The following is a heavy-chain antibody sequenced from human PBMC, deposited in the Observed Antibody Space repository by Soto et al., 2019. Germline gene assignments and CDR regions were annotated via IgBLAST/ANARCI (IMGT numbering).Heavy chain of an antibody. Sequence: XVKVSCKASGYTFTSYGISWVRQAPGQGLEWMGWISAYNGTTNYAQKLQGRVTMTTDTSTSTAYMELRSLRSEDTAVYYCASSVYSSSWHYYGMDVWGQGTTVTVSS. CDR1: GYTFTSYG. CDR2: ISAYNGTT. J-gene: IGHJ6*02. D-gene: IGHD6-13*01. CDR3: ASSVYSSSWHYYGMDV. V-gene: IGHV1-18*01.